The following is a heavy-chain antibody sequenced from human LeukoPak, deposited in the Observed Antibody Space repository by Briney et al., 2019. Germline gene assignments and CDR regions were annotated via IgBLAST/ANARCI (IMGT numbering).Heavy chain of an antibody. D-gene: IGHD6-19*01. Sequence: GGSLRLSCAASGLRFSSYWMDWVRQAPGKGLEWVAHIKEDGSGEYYVDSVKGRFTISIDNAKKSMYLQMNSLRVEGTAIYYCVSGSGWIFDYWGQGTLVTVSS. CDR3: VSGSGWIFDY. V-gene: IGHV3-7*03. CDR2: IKEDGSGE. CDR1: GLRFSSYW. J-gene: IGHJ4*02.